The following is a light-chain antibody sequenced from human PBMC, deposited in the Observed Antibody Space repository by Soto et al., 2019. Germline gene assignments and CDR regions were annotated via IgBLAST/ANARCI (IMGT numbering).Light chain of an antibody. V-gene: IGKV1-39*01. J-gene: IGKJ2*01. CDR2: TAS. CDR3: QQSYSTPPYT. CDR1: QTIISF. Sequence: DIQMTQSPSSLSASVGDRVTITCRASQTIISFLNWYQQKPGKAPKLLIYTASSLQSGVPSRFSGSGSGTDFTITISSLQPEDFATYYCQQSYSTPPYTFGQGTKLEIK.